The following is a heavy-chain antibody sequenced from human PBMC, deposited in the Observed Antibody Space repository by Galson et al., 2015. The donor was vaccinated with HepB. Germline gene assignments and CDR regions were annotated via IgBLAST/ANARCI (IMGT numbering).Heavy chain of an antibody. Sequence: SVKVSCKASGYTFTGYYMHWVRQAPGQGLERMGWINPNSGGTNYAQKFQGRVTMTRDTSISTAYMELSRLRSDDTAVYYCAREGRPDIVVVPAGYYYYYMDVWGKGTTVTVSS. CDR2: INPNSGGT. J-gene: IGHJ6*03. D-gene: IGHD2-2*01. V-gene: IGHV1-2*02. CDR1: GYTFTGYY. CDR3: AREGRPDIVVVPAGYYYYYMDV.